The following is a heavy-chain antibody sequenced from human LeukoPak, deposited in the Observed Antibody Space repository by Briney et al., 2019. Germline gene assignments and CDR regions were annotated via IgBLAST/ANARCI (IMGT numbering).Heavy chain of an antibody. J-gene: IGHJ4*02. D-gene: IGHD6-19*01. CDR1: GYSFASYW. V-gene: IGHV5-51*01. CDR2: IYPGDSDT. Sequence: GESLKISCKDSGYSFASYWIGWLRQMPGKGLEWMGIIYPGDSDTRYSPSFQGQVTISADKSISTAYLQWSSLKASDTAMYYCARVTRLGAVAGAFDYWGQGTLVTVSS. CDR3: ARVTRLGAVAGAFDY.